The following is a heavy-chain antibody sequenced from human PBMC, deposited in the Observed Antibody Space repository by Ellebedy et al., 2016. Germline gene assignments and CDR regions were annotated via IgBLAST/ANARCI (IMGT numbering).Heavy chain of an antibody. J-gene: IGHJ4*02. CDR1: GLTFSGFA. D-gene: IGHD3-10*01. V-gene: IGHV3-7*03. CDR3: ARYGLSGTFDY. Sequence: GESLKISCAASGLTFSGFAMSWVRQAPGQGLEWVANIKNDESEKYFVDSVKGRFTISRDNAKNSVYLQMSSLRVEDTAVYYCARYGLSGTFDYWGQGTPVTVSS. CDR2: IKNDESEK.